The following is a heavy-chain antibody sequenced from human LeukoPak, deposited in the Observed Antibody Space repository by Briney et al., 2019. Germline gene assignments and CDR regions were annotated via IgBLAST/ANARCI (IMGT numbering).Heavy chain of an antibody. V-gene: IGHV3-48*01. J-gene: IGHJ4*02. CDR3: ARVGYSDFWSGYYWDY. D-gene: IGHD3-3*01. Sequence: GGSLRLSCEASGFTFNRYSTNWVRQAPGKGLEWISYISSSGTTIYYADSVQGRFIISRDNARNSLYLQMNSLRAEDTAVYYCARVGYSDFWSGYYWDYWGQGTLATVSS. CDR2: ISSSGTTI. CDR1: GFTFNRYS.